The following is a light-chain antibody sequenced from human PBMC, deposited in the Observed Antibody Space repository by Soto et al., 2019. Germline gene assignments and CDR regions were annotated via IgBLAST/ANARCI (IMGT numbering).Light chain of an antibody. Sequence: EIGSTQSPGTLSLTPGERATLSCRASQSVSGSYLAWYQQTPGQAPRLLIYGASSRATGIPDRFSGSGSGTDFTLTITRLEPEDFAVFYCQQYGSSETIFGQGTRLEI. CDR1: QSVSGSY. V-gene: IGKV3-20*01. CDR3: QQYGSSETI. J-gene: IGKJ5*01. CDR2: GAS.